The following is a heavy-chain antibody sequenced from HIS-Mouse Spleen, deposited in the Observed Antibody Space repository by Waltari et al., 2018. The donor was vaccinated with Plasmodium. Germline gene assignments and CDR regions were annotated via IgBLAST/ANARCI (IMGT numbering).Heavy chain of an antibody. V-gene: IGHV3-7*01. D-gene: IGHD6-13*01. CDR2: IKQDGSAI. CDR3: ASSWYWYFDL. J-gene: IGHJ2*01. Sequence: EVQLVESGGGLVQPGGSLRLYCAASGFTFSSYWMSWVGQAPGKGLEGVANIKQDGSAIYYVDSVKGRFTSSMDNAKNSLYLQMNSLRAEDTAVYYCASSWYWYFDLWGRGTLVTVSS. CDR1: GFTFSSYW.